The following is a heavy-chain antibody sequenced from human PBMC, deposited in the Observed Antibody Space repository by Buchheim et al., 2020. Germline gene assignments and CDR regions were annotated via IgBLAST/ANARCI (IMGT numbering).Heavy chain of an antibody. CDR1: GGSVSSGTYY. D-gene: IGHD2-15*01. CDR3: ARRYCSGGSCYEDY. V-gene: IGHV4-61*01. J-gene: IGHJ4*02. Sequence: QVQLQESGPGLVKPSETLSLTCTVSGGSVSSGTYYWSWIRQPPGKGLEWIGYIYYSGSTNYNPSLKIRVTISVDTSKNQFSLKLSSVTAADTAVYYCARRYCSGGSCYEDYWGQGTL. CDR2: IYYSGST.